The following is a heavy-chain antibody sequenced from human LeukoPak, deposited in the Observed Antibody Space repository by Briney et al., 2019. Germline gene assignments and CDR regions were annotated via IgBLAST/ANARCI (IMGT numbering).Heavy chain of an antibody. Sequence: PGGSLRLSCAASGFTFRDYAMTWIRQAPGKGLEWISYIKKRSAATYYADYVAGRFVISRDDAKNSLNLHLTNLRVEDTATYFCARIWSARDWFDPWGQGT. D-gene: IGHD1-1*01. J-gene: IGHJ5*02. V-gene: IGHV3-11*01. CDR2: IKKRSAAT. CDR1: GFTFRDYA. CDR3: ARIWSARDWFDP.